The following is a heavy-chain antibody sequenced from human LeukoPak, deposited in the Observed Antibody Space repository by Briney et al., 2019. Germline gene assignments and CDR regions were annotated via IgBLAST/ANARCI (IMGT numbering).Heavy chain of an antibody. V-gene: IGHV1-2*02. CDR2: INPNSGGT. J-gene: IGHJ4*02. Sequence: ASVKVSCKASGYTFTGYYMHWVRQAPGQGLEWMGWINPNSGGTNYAQKFQGRVTMTRDTSISTAYMELSRLRSDDTAVYYCARDYYDILTGYYRPDYWGQGTLVTVSS. D-gene: IGHD3-9*01. CDR1: GYTFTGYY. CDR3: ARDYYDILTGYYRPDY.